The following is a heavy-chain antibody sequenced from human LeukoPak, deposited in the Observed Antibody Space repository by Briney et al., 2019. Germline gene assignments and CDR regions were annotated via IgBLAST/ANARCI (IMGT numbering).Heavy chain of an antibody. V-gene: IGHV3-66*02. J-gene: IGHJ5*02. CDR3: AKDSLLGLPNTP. Sequence: GGSLRLSCAASGFTVSSNYMSWVRQAPGKGLEWVSVIYSGGSTYHADSVKGRFTISRDNSKNTLYLQMNSLRAEDTAVYYCAKDSLLGLPNTPWGQGTLVTVSS. CDR2: IYSGGST. D-gene: IGHD1/OR15-1a*01. CDR1: GFTVSSNY.